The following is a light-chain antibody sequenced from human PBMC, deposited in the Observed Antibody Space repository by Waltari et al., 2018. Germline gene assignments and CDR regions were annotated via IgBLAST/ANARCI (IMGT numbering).Light chain of an antibody. CDR1: QGIRND. V-gene: IGKV1-6*01. Sequence: AILMTQSPSSLSASVGDRVTITCRASQGIRNDLGLYQQKPGKAPKLLIYTESTLQSGVPSRFSGTGSGTDFTLTISSLQPEDFATYYCLHDYNYPRTFGQGTKVEIK. CDR3: LHDYNYPRT. J-gene: IGKJ1*01. CDR2: TES.